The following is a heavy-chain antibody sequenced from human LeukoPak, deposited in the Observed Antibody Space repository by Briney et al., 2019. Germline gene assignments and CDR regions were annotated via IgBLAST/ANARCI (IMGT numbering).Heavy chain of an antibody. V-gene: IGHV3-30*19. D-gene: IGHD6-13*01. CDR3: AKDSRQQLVPGYFQH. CDR2: ISYDGSNK. J-gene: IGHJ1*01. CDR1: GFTFSSYG. Sequence: GGSLRLSCAASGFTFSSYGMHWVRQAPGKGLEWVAVISYDGSNKYYADSVKGRFTISRDNSKNTLYLQMNSLRAEDTAVYYCAKDSRQQLVPGYFQHWGQGTLVTVSS.